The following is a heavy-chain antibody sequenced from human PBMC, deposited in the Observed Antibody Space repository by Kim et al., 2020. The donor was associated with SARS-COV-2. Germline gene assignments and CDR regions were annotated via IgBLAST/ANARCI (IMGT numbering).Heavy chain of an antibody. Sequence: GGSLRLSCAASGFTFSGYAMTWVRQAPGKGLEWVSTISGSGGNTYYLDSVKGRFTISRDNSKNTLFLQMNSLRAEDTAVYYCAKALGPTRYFFDYWGHGT. D-gene: IGHD3-9*01. V-gene: IGHV3-23*01. CDR3: AKALGPTRYFFDY. CDR1: GFTFSGYA. CDR2: ISGSGGNT. J-gene: IGHJ4*01.